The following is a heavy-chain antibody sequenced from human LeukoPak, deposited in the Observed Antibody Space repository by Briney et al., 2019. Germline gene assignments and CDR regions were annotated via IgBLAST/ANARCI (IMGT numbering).Heavy chain of an antibody. CDR3: TTDPGDYPDY. CDR1: GFTFSNYA. V-gene: IGHV3-30-3*01. CDR2: VSYDGSNK. D-gene: IGHD4-17*01. J-gene: IGHJ4*02. Sequence: QPGRSLRLSCAASGFTFSNYAMHWVRQAPGKGLEWVAVVSYDGSNKYYADSVKGRFTISRDNSKNTLYLQMNSLKTEDTAMYYCTTDPGDYPDYWGQGTLVTVSS.